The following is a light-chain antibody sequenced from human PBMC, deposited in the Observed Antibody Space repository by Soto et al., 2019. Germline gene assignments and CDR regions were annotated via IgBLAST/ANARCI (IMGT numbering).Light chain of an antibody. J-gene: IGLJ2*01. CDR1: NIGSKS. CDR2: DDG. Sequence: SYVLTQPPSGSVAPGQTARITCGGNNIGSKSVHWYQQKPGQAPVLVLYDDGDRPSGIPERFSGSNSGNTATLTLSRVEAGDEADYSCQVWDTGSYHVVFGVGTKVTVL. V-gene: IGLV3-21*02. CDR3: QVWDTGSYHVV.